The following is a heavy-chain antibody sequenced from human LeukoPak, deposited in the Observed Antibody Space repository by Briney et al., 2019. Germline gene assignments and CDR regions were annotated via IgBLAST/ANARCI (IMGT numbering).Heavy chain of an antibody. CDR3: ARESYSGYDLPLGY. CDR1: GFTFSSYG. CDR2: IWYDGSNK. V-gene: IGHV3-33*01. J-gene: IGHJ4*02. D-gene: IGHD5-12*01. Sequence: GGSLRLSCAASGFTFSSYGMHWVRQGPGKGLEWVAVIWYDGSNKYYAGSVKGRFTISRDNSKNTLYLQMNSLRAEDTAVYYCARESYSGYDLPLGYWGQGTLVTVSS.